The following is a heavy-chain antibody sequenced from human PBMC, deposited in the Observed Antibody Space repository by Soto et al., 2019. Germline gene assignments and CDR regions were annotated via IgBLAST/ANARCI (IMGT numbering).Heavy chain of an antibody. Sequence: ASVKVSCKASGYTFTSYDINWVRQATGQGLEWMGWMNPNSGNTGYAQKFQGRVTMTRNTSISTAYMELSSLRSEDTAVYYCARGGYYDFWSGYPYNWLDPWGQGTMGTVYS. CDR3: ARGGYYDFWSGYPYNWLDP. J-gene: IGHJ5*02. CDR2: MNPNSGNT. D-gene: IGHD3-3*01. CDR1: GYTFTSYD. V-gene: IGHV1-8*01.